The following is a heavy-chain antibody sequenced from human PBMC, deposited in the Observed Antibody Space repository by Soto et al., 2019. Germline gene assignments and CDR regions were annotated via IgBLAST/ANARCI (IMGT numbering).Heavy chain of an antibody. Sequence: PGESLKISCKVSGYSFTSYWISWVRQMPGKGLEWMGRIDPSDSYTNYSPSFQGHVTISADKSISTAYLQWSSLKASDTAMYYCVRQEAVAGNDAWFDPWGQGTLVTVSS. CDR1: GYSFTSYW. D-gene: IGHD6-19*01. CDR3: VRQEAVAGNDAWFDP. J-gene: IGHJ5*02. V-gene: IGHV5-10-1*01. CDR2: IDPSDSYT.